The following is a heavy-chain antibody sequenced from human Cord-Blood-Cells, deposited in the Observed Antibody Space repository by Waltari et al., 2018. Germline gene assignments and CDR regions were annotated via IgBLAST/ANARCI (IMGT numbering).Heavy chain of an antibody. CDR3: ARAPIVVVPAAFDY. CDR2: IYHSGST. J-gene: IGHJ4*02. D-gene: IGHD2-2*01. CDR1: GYSISSGYY. Sequence: QVQLQESGPGLVKPSETLSLTCAVSGYSISSGYYWGWLRQPPGKGLEWIGSIYHSGSTYYNPSLKSRVTISVDTSKNQFSLKLSSVTAADTAVYYCARAPIVVVPAAFDYWGQGTLVTVSS. V-gene: IGHV4-38-2*01.